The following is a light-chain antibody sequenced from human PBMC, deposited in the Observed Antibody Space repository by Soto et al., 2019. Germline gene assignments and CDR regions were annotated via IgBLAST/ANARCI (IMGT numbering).Light chain of an antibody. CDR2: DTS. Sequence: QAVVTQETSMSVSPGGTVTLTCGSSTGTVTSGHYPYWYQQKPGQAPRTLIYDTSNKQSWTPARFSGSLLGGKAALTLSGAQPEDEADYYCLLPYSDAWVFGGGTKVTVL. J-gene: IGLJ3*02. CDR3: LLPYSDAWV. CDR1: TGTVTSGHY. V-gene: IGLV7-46*01.